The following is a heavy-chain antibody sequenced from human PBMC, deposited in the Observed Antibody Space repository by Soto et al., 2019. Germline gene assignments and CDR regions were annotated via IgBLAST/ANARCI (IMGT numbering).Heavy chain of an antibody. CDR3: AGEGISASVRFHAVDG. Sequence: QVQLVQSGPEVKKPGASVKVSCKASGYTFTYYLIHLVRQAPGQSLQWMGRINAGNGDTKYSQNFQGRVTMTRDTLAGTAYMELSGLRSESTAVDYCAGEGISASVRFHAVDGWGQGTTVTVSS. V-gene: IGHV1-3*01. CDR1: GYTFTYYL. CDR2: INAGNGDT. J-gene: IGHJ6*02. D-gene: IGHD1-20*01.